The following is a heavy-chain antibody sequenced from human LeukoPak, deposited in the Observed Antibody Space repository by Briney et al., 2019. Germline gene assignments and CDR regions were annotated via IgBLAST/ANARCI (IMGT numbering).Heavy chain of an antibody. CDR3: AKVYRQPLLYAPLDY. CDR1: GFTFSGSA. Sequence: QPGGSLRLSCAASGFTFSGSAMHWVRQASGRGLEWLGRIRSKANSYATTYAASVKGRFTISRDDSKNTAYLQMNSLKTEDTAVYYCAKVYRQPLLYAPLDYWGQGTLVTVSS. CDR2: IRSKANSYAT. D-gene: IGHD2-2*02. J-gene: IGHJ4*02. V-gene: IGHV3-73*01.